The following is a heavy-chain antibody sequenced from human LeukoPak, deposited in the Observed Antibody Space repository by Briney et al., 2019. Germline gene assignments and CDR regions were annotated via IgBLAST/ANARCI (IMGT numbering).Heavy chain of an antibody. CDR2: IDRSGNT. CDR3: ARMDDYFGSGNYYNVINYYYMDV. D-gene: IGHD3-10*01. CDR1: GYSISSGYY. V-gene: IGHV4-38-2*01. Sequence: SDTLSLTRAVSGYSISSGYYWGSIRQSPGKGLEWIGRIDRSGNTHYNPPLKSRVAISVDTSSNQFSLRLTSVTAADTAVYYCARMDDYFGSGNYYNVINYYYMDVWGKGTTVTVS. J-gene: IGHJ6*03.